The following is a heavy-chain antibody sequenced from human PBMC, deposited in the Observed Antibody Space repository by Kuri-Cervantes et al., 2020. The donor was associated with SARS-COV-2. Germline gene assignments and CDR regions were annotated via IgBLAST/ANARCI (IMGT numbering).Heavy chain of an antibody. CDR1: GFSLSTSGVG. V-gene: IGHV2-5*02. CDR2: FYWDDDK. Sequence: SGPTLVKPTQTLTLTCTFSGFSLSTSGVGVGWIRQPPGKALEWLALFYWDDDKRYSPSLKSRLTITKETSKNQVVLTMTNMDPVDTATYYCTHCTYSSPPNYWGQGTLVTVSS. CDR3: THCTYSSPPNY. J-gene: IGHJ4*02. D-gene: IGHD6-13*01.